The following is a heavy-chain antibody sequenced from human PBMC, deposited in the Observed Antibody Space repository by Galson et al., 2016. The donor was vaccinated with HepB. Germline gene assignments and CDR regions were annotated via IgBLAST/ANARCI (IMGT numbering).Heavy chain of an antibody. CDR3: AREPRGYSYGYYFDY. V-gene: IGHV4-59*01. J-gene: IGHJ4*02. CDR1: GGSLSGYY. D-gene: IGHD5-18*01. CDR2: MYYSGRI. Sequence: SETLSLTCTVSGGSLSGYYWTWIRQPPGKGLEWIGYMYYSGRINYNPSLKNRITISVDTSKNQFSLKLSSVTAADTAVYYCAREPRGYSYGYYFDYWGQGTLVTVSS.